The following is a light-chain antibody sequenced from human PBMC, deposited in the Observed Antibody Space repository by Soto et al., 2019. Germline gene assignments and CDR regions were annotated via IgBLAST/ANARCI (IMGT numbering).Light chain of an antibody. CDR1: QTVATF. Sequence: DIQMTQSPASLSASIGDRVSISCRASQTVATFLNWYQQKPGKVPQLLIYAASTLQSGVPSRFSGSGSGTDFTVVISSLQREDFGTYYCQQSLSTPYTFGQGTKVDNK. J-gene: IGKJ2*01. CDR2: AAS. V-gene: IGKV1-39*01. CDR3: QQSLSTPYT.